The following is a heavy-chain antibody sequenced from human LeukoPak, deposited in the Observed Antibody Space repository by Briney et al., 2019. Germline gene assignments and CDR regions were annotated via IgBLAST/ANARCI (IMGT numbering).Heavy chain of an antibody. CDR3: AKELPYDYVWGSYRYPYNYYFDY. J-gene: IGHJ4*02. CDR1: GFTFSSYG. Sequence: GGSLRLSCAASGFTFSSYGMHWVRQAPGKGLEWVAFIRYDGSNKYYADSVKGRFTISRDNSKNTLYLQMNSLRAEDTAVYYCAKELPYDYVWGSYRYPYNYYFDYWGQGTLVTVSS. CDR2: IRYDGSNK. V-gene: IGHV3-30*02. D-gene: IGHD3-16*02.